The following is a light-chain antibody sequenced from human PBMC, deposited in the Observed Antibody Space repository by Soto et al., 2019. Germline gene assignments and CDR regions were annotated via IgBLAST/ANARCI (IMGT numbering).Light chain of an antibody. CDR2: DAS. J-gene: IGKJ3*01. V-gene: IGKV1-33*01. Sequence: DIQMTQSPSSLSASVGDRVTITCQASQDVRKYLSWYQQKARKAPKLLIYDASNLETGVPSRFSGSGIGTEFAFSISRLQPEDIATYYCQQRHNPPSTSGPGTKVDI. CDR1: QDVRKY. CDR3: QQRHNPPST.